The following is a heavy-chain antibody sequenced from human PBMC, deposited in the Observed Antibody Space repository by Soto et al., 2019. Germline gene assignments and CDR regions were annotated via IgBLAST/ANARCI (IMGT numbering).Heavy chain of an antibody. Sequence: SETLSLTCAVSGGSISSSNWWSWVRQPPGQGLEWIGEIYHSGSTNYNPSLKSPVTISVDKSKNQFSLKLSSVTAADTAVYYCARHSSGWKAFFDYWGQGTLVTVSS. CDR1: GGSISSSNW. D-gene: IGHD6-19*01. V-gene: IGHV4-4*02. CDR2: IYHSGST. CDR3: ARHSSGWKAFFDY. J-gene: IGHJ4*02.